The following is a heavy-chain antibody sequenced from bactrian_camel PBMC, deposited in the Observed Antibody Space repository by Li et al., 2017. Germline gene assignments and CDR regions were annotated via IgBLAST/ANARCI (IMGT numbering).Heavy chain of an antibody. CDR1: GHSRGSNC. V-gene: IGHV3S55*01. D-gene: IGHD2*01. Sequence: QLVESGGGSVQTGGSLRLSCVVSGHSRGSNCVGWYRLPPGRAPAEREGIAAIRRSGGETWYAGSVKGRFTISKDRFNNNLYLQMNSLEPGDSSRYYCAAGAYCAYCQRGWCEVYHDWGKGTQVTVS. CDR3: AAGAYCAYCQRGWCEVYHD. CDR2: IRRSGGET. J-gene: IGHJ4*01.